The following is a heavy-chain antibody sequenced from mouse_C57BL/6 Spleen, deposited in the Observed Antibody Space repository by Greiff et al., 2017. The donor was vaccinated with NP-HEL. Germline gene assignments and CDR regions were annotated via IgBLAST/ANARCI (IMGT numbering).Heavy chain of an antibody. D-gene: IGHD1-1*01. CDR2: ISSGSSTI. CDR3: ARSHYYGSSPFAY. CDR1: GFTFSDYG. Sequence: DVKLVESGGGLVKPGGSLKLSCAASGFTFSDYGMHWVRQAPEKGLEWVAYISSGSSTIYYADTVKGRFTISRDNAKNTLFLQMTSLRSEDTAMYYCARSHYYGSSPFAYWGQGTLVTVSA. V-gene: IGHV5-17*01. J-gene: IGHJ3*01.